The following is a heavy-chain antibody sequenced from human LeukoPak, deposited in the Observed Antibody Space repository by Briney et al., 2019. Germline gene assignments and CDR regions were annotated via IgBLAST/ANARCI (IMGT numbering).Heavy chain of an antibody. D-gene: IGHD3-3*01. V-gene: IGHV3-23*05. CDR3: AKVPRFLEWLSLDY. J-gene: IGHJ4*02. CDR2: IYSGGNT. CDR1: GFTFSAYA. Sequence: PGGSLRLSCAASGFTFSAYAMTWVRQAPGKGLEWASAIYSGGNTYYADSVKGRFTISRDNSKNTLYLQMNSLRAEDTAVYYCAKVPRFLEWLSLDYWGQGTLVTVSS.